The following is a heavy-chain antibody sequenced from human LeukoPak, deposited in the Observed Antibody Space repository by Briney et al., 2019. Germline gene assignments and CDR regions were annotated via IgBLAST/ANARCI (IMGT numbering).Heavy chain of an antibody. CDR2: IIPIFGTA. J-gene: IGHJ5*02. CDR3: ARWEGMAAAGIPGGFDP. Sequence: SVKVSCKASGGTFSSYAISWVRQAPGQGLEWMGGIIPIFGTANYAQKFQGRVTITADESTSTAYMELSSLRSEDTAVYYCARWEGMAAAGIPGGFDPWGQGTLVTVPS. V-gene: IGHV1-69*13. D-gene: IGHD6-13*01. CDR1: GGTFSSYA.